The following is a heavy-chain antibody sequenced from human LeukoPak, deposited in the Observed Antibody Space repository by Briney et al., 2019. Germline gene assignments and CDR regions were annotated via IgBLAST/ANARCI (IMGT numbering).Heavy chain of an antibody. Sequence: GASVKVSCKASGYTFTSYGISWVRQAPGQGLEWMGWISTYNGNTNYAQKLLGRVTMTTDTSTNTAYMELRSLRSDDTAVYYCARVGAAAVHFDYWGQGTLVTVPS. CDR3: ARVGAAAVHFDY. V-gene: IGHV1-18*01. J-gene: IGHJ4*02. CDR2: ISTYNGNT. CDR1: GYTFTSYG. D-gene: IGHD6-13*01.